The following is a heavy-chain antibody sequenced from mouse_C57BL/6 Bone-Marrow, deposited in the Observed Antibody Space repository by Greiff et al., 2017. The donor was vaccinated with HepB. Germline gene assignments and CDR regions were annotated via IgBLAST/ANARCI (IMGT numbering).Heavy chain of an antibody. CDR1: GFNIKDAY. Sequence: VQLQQPGAELVRPGASVKLSCTASGFNIKDAYMHWVKQRPEQGLEWIGWIDPENGDTEYASKFKGKATITADTSSNTAYLQLSSLTSEDTAVYYCTTIFITTVVAPYYFDYWGQGTTLTVSS. CDR3: TTIFITTVVAPYYFDY. CDR2: IDPENGDT. D-gene: IGHD1-1*01. V-gene: IGHV14-4*01. J-gene: IGHJ2*01.